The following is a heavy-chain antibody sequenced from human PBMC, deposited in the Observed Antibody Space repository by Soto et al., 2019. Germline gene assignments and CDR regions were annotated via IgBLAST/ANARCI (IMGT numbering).Heavy chain of an antibody. CDR2: LYYGRSA. D-gene: IGHD3-3*02. CDR3: ALRSMAVAPDY. J-gene: IGHJ4*02. Sequence: QVQLQESGPGLVKPSETLSLTCAVSGDSISSYYCMWIRQPPGKGLESIGYLYYGRSANYNPSLNIRVTLSVDTSTNHCSLTLSSMSAADTAVDYCALRSMAVAPDYWGQGTLVTVSS. V-gene: IGHV4-59*01. CDR1: GDSISSYY.